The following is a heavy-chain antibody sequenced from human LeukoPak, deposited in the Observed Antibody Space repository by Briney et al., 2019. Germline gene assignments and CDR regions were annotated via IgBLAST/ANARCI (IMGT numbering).Heavy chain of an antibody. V-gene: IGHV4-34*01. D-gene: IGHD6-13*01. J-gene: IGHJ4*02. CDR1: GGSFSGYY. CDR2: INHSGST. CDR3: ARGYEFTAAAEYYLHY. Sequence: PSETLSLTCAVDGGSFSGYYWSWIRQPPGQGLEWIGEINHSGSTNYNPSLKSRVTISVDTSKNQFSLKLSSVTAADTAVYYCARGYEFTAAAEYYLHYWGQGTLVTVSS.